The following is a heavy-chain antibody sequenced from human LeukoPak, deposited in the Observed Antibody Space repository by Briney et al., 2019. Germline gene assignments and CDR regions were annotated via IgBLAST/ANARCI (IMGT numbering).Heavy chain of an antibody. CDR1: GGSISSGDYY. J-gene: IGHJ6*02. V-gene: IGHV4-30-4*01. CDR3: ARGQGLGVTPFYYYGMDV. Sequence: SETLSLTCTVSGGSISSGDYYWSWIRQPPGKGLEWIGYIYYSGSTYYNPSLKSRVTISVDTSKNQFSLKLSSVTAADTAVYYCARGQGLGVTPFYYYGMDVWGQGTTVTVSS. D-gene: IGHD2-21*02. CDR2: IYYSGST.